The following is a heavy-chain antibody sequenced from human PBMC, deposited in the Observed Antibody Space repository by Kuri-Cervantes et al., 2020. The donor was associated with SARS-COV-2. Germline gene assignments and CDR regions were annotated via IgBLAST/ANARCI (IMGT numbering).Heavy chain of an antibody. Sequence: SETLSLTCAVYGGSFSGYYWGWIRQPPGKGLEWIGSIYYSGSTYYNPSLKSRVTISVDTSKNQFSLKLSSVTAADTAVYYCARPKSNSRYGIGAFDIWGQGTMVTVSS. D-gene: IGHD5-24*01. J-gene: IGHJ3*02. V-gene: IGHV4-39*01. CDR1: GGSFSGYY. CDR2: IYYSGST. CDR3: ARPKSNSRYGIGAFDI.